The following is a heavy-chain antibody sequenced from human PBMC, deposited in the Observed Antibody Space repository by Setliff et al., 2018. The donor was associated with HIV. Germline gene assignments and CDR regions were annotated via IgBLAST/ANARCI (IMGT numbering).Heavy chain of an antibody. CDR1: GFTVSTYS. V-gene: IGHV3-7*01. J-gene: IGHJ4*02. Sequence: GGSLRLPCAASGFTVSTYSMTWVRQAPGKGLEWVANIKQDGSEEYYVDSVKGRFTLSRDNSENALFLQMNSLRPEDTAVYYCARLRPYNSALDYWGQGTLVTVSS. D-gene: IGHD3-10*01. CDR3: ARLRPYNSALDY. CDR2: IKQDGSEE.